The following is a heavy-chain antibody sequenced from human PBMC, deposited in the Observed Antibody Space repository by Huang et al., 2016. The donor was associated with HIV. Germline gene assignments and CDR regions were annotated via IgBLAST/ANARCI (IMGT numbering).Heavy chain of an antibody. V-gene: IGHV5-51*01. CDR2: IYPDESET. D-gene: IGHD5-18*01. CDR3: ARLDTARNYYYYGLDV. CDR1: VYSFAKYW. Sequence: EEQLVQSGAEVKKPGESLKISCEGSVYSFAKYWIGWVRQMTGKGLEWMGLIYPDESETRYSHSFQGQVSISADKSISTSYLQWSSLKASDTAMYYCARLDTARNYYYYGLDVWGQGTSVIVSS. J-gene: IGHJ6*02.